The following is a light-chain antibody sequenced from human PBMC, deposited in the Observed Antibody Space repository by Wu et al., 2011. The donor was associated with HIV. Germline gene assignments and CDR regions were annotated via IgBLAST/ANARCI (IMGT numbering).Light chain of an antibody. CDR2: KAS. J-gene: IGKJ4*01. Sequence: DIQMTQSPSTLSASVGDTVIITCRASQSISSWLAWYQQKPGKAPKLLIYKASNLESGVPSRFSGSGSGTEFTLTISSLQPDDFGTYYCQQYNDYSPLTFGGGTKV. V-gene: IGKV1-5*03. CDR3: QQYNDYSPLT. CDR1: QSISSW.